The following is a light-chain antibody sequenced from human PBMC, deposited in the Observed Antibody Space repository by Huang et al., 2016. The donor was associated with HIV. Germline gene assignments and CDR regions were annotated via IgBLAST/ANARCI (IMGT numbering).Light chain of an antibody. CDR3: QQDYMTGYT. J-gene: IGKJ2*01. V-gene: IGKV3D-7*01. Sequence: DIVLTQSPATLSVSPGERATLHCRASSSVDSNYFCWFQQQPGQAPMLLLDGASSKATGIPARFSGSGSVTDFSLTISSLQPEDFAVYYCQQDYMTGYTFGQGTKLEIK. CDR1: SSVDSNY. CDR2: GAS.